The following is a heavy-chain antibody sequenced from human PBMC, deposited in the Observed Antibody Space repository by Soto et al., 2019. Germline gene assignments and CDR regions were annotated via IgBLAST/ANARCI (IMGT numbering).Heavy chain of an antibody. CDR3: ARDLVPIWNYVGLAPGAQHWFDP. J-gene: IGHJ5*02. CDR2: ITPSSGST. CDR1: GYTFNNYF. Sequence: QVQLVQSGAEVRKPGASVKVSCKASGYTFNNYFMHWVRQAPAQGLEWMGVITPSSGSTTYAQRFQGILTMTRDTSTSTVYMDLRSLRSEDTAVYFCARDLVPIWNYVGLAPGAQHWFDPWGQGTLVTVSS. V-gene: IGHV1-46*02. D-gene: IGHD1-7*01.